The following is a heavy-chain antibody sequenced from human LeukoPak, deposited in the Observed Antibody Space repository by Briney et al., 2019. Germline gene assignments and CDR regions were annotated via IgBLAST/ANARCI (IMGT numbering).Heavy chain of an antibody. CDR2: IIPIFGTA. CDR3: ARAGSCSSTSCYWGRSELNWFDP. D-gene: IGHD2-2*01. J-gene: IGHJ5*02. Sequence: SVKVSCKASGGTFSSYAISRVRQAPGQGLEWMGGIIPIFGTANYAQKFQGRVTITTDESTSTAYMELSSLRSEDTAVYYCARAGSCSSTSCYWGRSELNWFDPWGQGTLVTVSS. CDR1: GGTFSSYA. V-gene: IGHV1-69*05.